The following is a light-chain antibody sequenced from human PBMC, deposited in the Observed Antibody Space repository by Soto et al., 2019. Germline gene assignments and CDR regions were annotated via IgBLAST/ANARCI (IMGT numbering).Light chain of an antibody. CDR2: QVS. CDR3: IQRSQWPHT. J-gene: IGKJ2*01. V-gene: IGKV2-30*01. CDR1: QSLVYKDGNIY. Sequence: DAVLTQSPLSLSVTLGQPASISCRSSQSLVYKDGNIYLNWFQQRPGLSPRRLIYQVSSRDSGVPDRFSGTASGSDFTLRINRVEAEAVGVYYCIQRSQWPHTFGQGTKLEI.